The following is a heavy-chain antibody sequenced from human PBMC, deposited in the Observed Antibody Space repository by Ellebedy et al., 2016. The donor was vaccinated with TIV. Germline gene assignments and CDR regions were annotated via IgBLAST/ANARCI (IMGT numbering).Heavy chain of an antibody. J-gene: IGHJ4*02. CDR3: AKDQVAYSTGWPSFDY. Sequence: GESLKISCAASGFTFSSYGMNWVRQAPGKGLEWVSAISGSGGRTYYADSVKGRFIISRDNSNSTLYLQMHSLGVEDTAVYYCAKDQVAYSTGWPSFDYWGQGTPVTVSS. V-gene: IGHV3-23*01. CDR1: GFTFSSYG. D-gene: IGHD6-19*01. CDR2: ISGSGGRT.